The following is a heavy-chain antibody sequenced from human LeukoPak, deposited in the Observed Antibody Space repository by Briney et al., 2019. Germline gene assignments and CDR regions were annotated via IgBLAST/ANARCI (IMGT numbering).Heavy chain of an antibody. Sequence: PGGSLRLSCAASGFTVSSNYMSWVRQAPGKGLEWVSVIYSGGSTYYADSVKGRFTISRDNSKNTLYLQMNSLRAEDTAVYYCARGLRTTYYYGSGSYYNAFDIWGQGTMVTVSS. J-gene: IGHJ3*02. CDR1: GFTVSSNY. D-gene: IGHD3-10*01. CDR3: ARGLRTTYYYGSGSYYNAFDI. CDR2: IYSGGST. V-gene: IGHV3-53*05.